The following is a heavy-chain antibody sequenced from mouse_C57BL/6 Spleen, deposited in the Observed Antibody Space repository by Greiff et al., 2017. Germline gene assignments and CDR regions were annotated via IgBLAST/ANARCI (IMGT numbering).Heavy chain of an antibody. CDR1: GYTFTSYW. CDR2: INPSNGGT. Sequence: QVQLQQSGTELVKPGASVKLSCKASGYTFTSYWMHWVKQRPGQGLEWIGNINPSNGGTNYNEKFKSKATLTVDKSSSTAYMQLSSLTSEDSAVYYCARGGGLRLPSMDYWGQGTSVTVSS. CDR3: ARGGGLRLPSMDY. V-gene: IGHV1-53*01. D-gene: IGHD3-2*02. J-gene: IGHJ4*01.